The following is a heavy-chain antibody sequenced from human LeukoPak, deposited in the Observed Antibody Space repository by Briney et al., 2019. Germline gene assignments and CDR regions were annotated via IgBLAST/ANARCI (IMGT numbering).Heavy chain of an antibody. D-gene: IGHD2-15*01. Sequence: PGGSLRLSCAASGFTFSSYAMSWVRQAPGKGLEWVSAISGSGGSTYYADSVKGRFTISRDNSKNTLYLQMNSLRAEDTAVYYCAKAKAGYCSGGSCYFGYWGQGTLVTVSS. CDR2: ISGSGGST. CDR3: AKAKAGYCSGGSCYFGY. CDR1: GFTFSSYA. V-gene: IGHV3-23*01. J-gene: IGHJ4*02.